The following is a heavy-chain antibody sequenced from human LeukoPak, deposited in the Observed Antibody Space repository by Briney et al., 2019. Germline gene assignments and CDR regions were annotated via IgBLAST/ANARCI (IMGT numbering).Heavy chain of an antibody. V-gene: IGHV4-59*01. Sequence: SETLSLTCTVSGGSISSYYWSWIRQPPGKGLEWIGYIYYSGSTNYNPSLKSRVTISVDTSKNQFSLKLSSVTAADTAVYYCARDSSGLRYLDWLSLEPYYYYGMDVWGQGTTVTVSS. CDR3: ARDSSGLRYLDWLSLEPYYYYGMDV. D-gene: IGHD3-9*01. CDR2: IYYSGST. CDR1: GGSISSYY. J-gene: IGHJ6*02.